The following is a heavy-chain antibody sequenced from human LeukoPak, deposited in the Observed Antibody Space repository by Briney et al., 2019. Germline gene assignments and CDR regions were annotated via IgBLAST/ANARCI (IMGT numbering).Heavy chain of an antibody. CDR1: GFTFNNAW. D-gene: IGHD2-2*01. CDR3: TTAGYCSSTSCYRSVDY. V-gene: IGHV3-15*01. CDR2: IKSKTNDETT. J-gene: IGHJ4*02. Sequence: SGESLRLSCAASGFTFNNAWMSWVRQAPGKGLEWVGRIKSKTNDETTDYAEPAKGRFTISRDDSKNTLYLQMNNLKTEDTAVYYCTTAGYCSSTSCYRSVDYWGQGTLVTVSS.